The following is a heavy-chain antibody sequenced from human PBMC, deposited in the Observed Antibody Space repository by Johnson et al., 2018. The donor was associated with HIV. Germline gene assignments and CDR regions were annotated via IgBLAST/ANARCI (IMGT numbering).Heavy chain of an antibody. J-gene: IGHJ3*02. D-gene: IGHD3-10*01. CDR2: ISYDGSNK. Sequence: QVQLVESGGGLVKPGGSLRISCVASGFKLYEYDVSWVRQAPGKGLEWVALISYDGSNKYYADSVKGRFTISRDNSKNTLYLQMNSLRAEDTAVYYCAKGPMGHYYGSGTYGAFDIWGQGTMVTVSS. CDR1: GFKLYEYD. CDR3: AKGPMGHYYGSGTYGAFDI. V-gene: IGHV3-30*18.